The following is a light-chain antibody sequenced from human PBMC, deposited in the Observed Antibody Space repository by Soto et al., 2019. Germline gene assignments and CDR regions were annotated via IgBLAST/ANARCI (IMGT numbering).Light chain of an antibody. V-gene: IGKV3-15*01. Sequence: EIVMTQSPDTLSVSPGDTATLSCRASESVSHYLAWYQQKPGQPPRLLIYHASIRATGIPARFSGSGSGTEFTITISSLLSEDFAVYYCQEYDNRPPWTFGQGTRVEIK. CDR3: QEYDNRPPWT. J-gene: IGKJ1*01. CDR1: ESVSHY. CDR2: HAS.